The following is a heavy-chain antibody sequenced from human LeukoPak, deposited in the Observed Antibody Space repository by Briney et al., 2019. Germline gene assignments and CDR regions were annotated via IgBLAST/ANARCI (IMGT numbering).Heavy chain of an antibody. V-gene: IGHV4-59*01. Sequence: PSETLSLTCTVSGGSISSYYWNWIRQPPGKGLEWIGYIYYSGSTNYNPSLKSRVTISVDTSKNQFSLKLSSVTAADTAVYYCARMIRVQGRYSSSWYSDYWGQGTLVTVSS. D-gene: IGHD6-13*01. CDR1: GGSISSYY. J-gene: IGHJ4*02. CDR3: ARMIRVQGRYSSSWYSDY. CDR2: IYYSGST.